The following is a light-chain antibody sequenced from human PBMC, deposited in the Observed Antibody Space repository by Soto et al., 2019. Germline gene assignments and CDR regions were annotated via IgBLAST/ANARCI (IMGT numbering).Light chain of an antibody. CDR2: EVT. J-gene: IGLJ1*01. V-gene: IGLV2-14*01. CDR1: SRDIGFFNY. CDR3: SSYTTRSTYV. Sequence: QSVLTQPASVSGSPGQSITISCTGTSRDIGFFNYVSWYQQFPGNAPKLIIFEVTNRPSGVSNRFSASKSGNTASLTISGLQAEDGADYYCSSYTTRSTYVFGTGTNVTVL.